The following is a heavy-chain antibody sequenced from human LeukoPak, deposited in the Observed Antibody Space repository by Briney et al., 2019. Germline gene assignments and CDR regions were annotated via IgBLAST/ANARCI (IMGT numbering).Heavy chain of an antibody. D-gene: IGHD5-24*01. CDR3: ARDRGWQQFDY. Sequence: GGSLRLSCEASGFTFSRHAMSWVRQAPGMGLERVANIKADGSGKYYVDSVRGRFSISRDNAKNSLYLELNNLRAEDTGVYFCARDRGWQQFDYWGQGTVVTVSS. J-gene: IGHJ4*01. CDR1: GFTFSRHA. V-gene: IGHV3-7*01. CDR2: IKADGSGK.